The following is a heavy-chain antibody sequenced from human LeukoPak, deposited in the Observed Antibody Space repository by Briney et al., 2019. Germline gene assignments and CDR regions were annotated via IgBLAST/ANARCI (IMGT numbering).Heavy chain of an antibody. Sequence: SQTLSLTCAISGDSVSSNSVTWNWIRQSPSRGLEWLGRTYYRSTWYNDYAVPVRGRITVNPDTSKNQFSLHLNSVAPEDTAVYYCARRLTQYDCFDPWGQGILATVSS. CDR2: TYYRSTWYN. CDR3: ARRLTQYDCFDP. D-gene: IGHD2-2*01. V-gene: IGHV6-1*01. CDR1: GDSVSSNSVT. J-gene: IGHJ5*02.